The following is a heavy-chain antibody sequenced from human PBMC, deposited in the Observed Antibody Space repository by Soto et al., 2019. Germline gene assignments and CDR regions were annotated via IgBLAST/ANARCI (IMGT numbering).Heavy chain of an antibody. D-gene: IGHD3-22*01. CDR1: VGSISSGDYY. J-gene: IGHJ6*02. Sequence: PSATLSLTCTVSVGSISSGDYYWSWIRQPPGKGLEWIGYIYYSGSTYYNPSLKSRVTISVDTSKNQFSLKLSSVTAADTAGYYCARAPSTTYDSSGYYPTYYGMDVWGQGTTVTVSS. CDR3: ARAPSTTYDSSGYYPTYYGMDV. V-gene: IGHV4-30-4*01. CDR2: IYYSGST.